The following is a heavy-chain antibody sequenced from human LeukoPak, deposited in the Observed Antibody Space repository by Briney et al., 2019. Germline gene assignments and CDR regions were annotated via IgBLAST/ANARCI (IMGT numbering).Heavy chain of an antibody. CDR2: INHSGST. V-gene: IGHV4-34*01. CDR3: ARALWKIAVAGDAFDI. Sequence: SETLSLTCAVYGGSFSGYYWSWIRQPPGKGLEWIGEINHSGSTNCNPSLKSRVTISVDTSKNQFSLKLSSVTAADTAVYYCARALWKIAVAGDAFDIWGQGTMVTVSS. CDR1: GGSFSGYY. D-gene: IGHD6-19*01. J-gene: IGHJ3*02.